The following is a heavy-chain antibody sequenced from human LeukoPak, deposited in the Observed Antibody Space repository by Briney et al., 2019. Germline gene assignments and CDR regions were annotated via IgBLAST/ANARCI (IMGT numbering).Heavy chain of an antibody. D-gene: IGHD3-10*01. CDR1: GYTFTSYG. Sequence: ASVKVSCKASGYTFTSYGISWVRQARGQGLEWMGWINPNSGGTNYAQKFQGRVTMTRDTSISTAYMELSRLRSDDTAVYYCARVSSGVLLWFGELFAGAAAFDIWGQGTMVTVSS. CDR3: ARVSSGVLLWFGELFAGAAAFDI. J-gene: IGHJ3*02. CDR2: INPNSGGT. V-gene: IGHV1-2*02.